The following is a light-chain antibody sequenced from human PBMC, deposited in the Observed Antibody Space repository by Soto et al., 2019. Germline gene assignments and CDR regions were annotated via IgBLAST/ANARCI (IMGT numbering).Light chain of an antibody. J-gene: IGKJ4*01. CDR3: QQLNGYLELT. CDR1: QGISTY. V-gene: IGKV1-9*01. Sequence: DIQLTQSPSFLSASVGDRVTITCRASQGISTYLAWYQQKLGKAPKLLIYDASTLQSGVPSRFSGSRSGTEFTLTISSLQPEDFATYYCQQLNGYLELTFGGGTKVDNK. CDR2: DAS.